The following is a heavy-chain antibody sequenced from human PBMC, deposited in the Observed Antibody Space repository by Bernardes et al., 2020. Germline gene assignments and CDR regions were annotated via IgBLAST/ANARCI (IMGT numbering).Heavy chain of an antibody. V-gene: IGHV5-51*01. CDR2: IYPGYSDT. CDR3: ARFSVSSGWYLEGY. Sequence: GGALKIPRKGSGYSFTNYWNGWVRQIPGKGLEWMVNIYPGYSDTRYSPSFQGQVTIPADKSISTAYLQWSSLQASDTAMYYCARFSVSSGWYLEGYWGPGTLVTVSS. D-gene: IGHD6-19*01. J-gene: IGHJ4*02. CDR1: GYSFTNYW.